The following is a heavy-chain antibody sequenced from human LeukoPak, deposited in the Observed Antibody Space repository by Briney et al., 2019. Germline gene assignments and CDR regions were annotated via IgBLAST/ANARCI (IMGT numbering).Heavy chain of an antibody. CDR1: GFTFSSYA. V-gene: IGHV3-30-3*01. CDR3: ARRYSSSWYLSPLDY. CDR2: ISYDGSNK. J-gene: IGHJ4*02. D-gene: IGHD6-13*01. Sequence: GRSLRLSCAASGFTFSSYAMHWVRQAPGKGLEWVAVISYDGSNKYYADSVKGRFTISRDNSKNTLYLQMNSLRAEDTAVYYCARRYSSSWYLSPLDYWGQGTLVTVSS.